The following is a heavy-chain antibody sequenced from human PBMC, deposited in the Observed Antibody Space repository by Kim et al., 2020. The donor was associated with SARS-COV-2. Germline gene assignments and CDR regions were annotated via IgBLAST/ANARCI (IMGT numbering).Heavy chain of an antibody. V-gene: IGHV3-9*01. CDR1: GFTFDDYA. Sequence: GGSLRLSCAASGFTFDDYAMHWVRQAPGKGLEWVSGISWNSGSIGYADSVKGRFTISRDNAKNSLYLQMNSLRAEDTALYYCAKDTSDMVRGGYSDYWGQGTLVTVSS. CDR3: AKDTSDMVRGGYSDY. D-gene: IGHD3-10*01. J-gene: IGHJ4*02. CDR2: ISWNSGSI.